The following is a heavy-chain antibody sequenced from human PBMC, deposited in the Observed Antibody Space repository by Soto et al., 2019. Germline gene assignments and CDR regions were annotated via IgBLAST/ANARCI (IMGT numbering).Heavy chain of an antibody. Sequence: PAGSLELSCASSGFTFSNFAMTWVRQSPGEGLEWVSSISGTEDYTYYADSVKGPCTIHRNEARTTLLLQVNDLRAETTVVYYCERSRRQYASAIQGFLDPCGLGSLVTDS. D-gene: IGHD2-2*01. CDR1: GFTFSNFA. J-gene: IGHJ5*02. CDR3: ERSRRQYASAIQGFLDP. CDR2: ISGTEDYT. V-gene: IGHV3-23*01.